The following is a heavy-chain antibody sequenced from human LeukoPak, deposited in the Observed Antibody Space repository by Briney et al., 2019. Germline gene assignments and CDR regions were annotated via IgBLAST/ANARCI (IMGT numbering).Heavy chain of an antibody. J-gene: IGHJ4*02. CDR1: GGSIGSDDYY. CDR2: THRSGDT. CDR3: ATRHHSRTYMVPLDS. V-gene: IGHV4-30-4*01. Sequence: PSQTLSLTCTVSGGSIGSDDYYWSWIRQPPGKGLEWIGETHRSGDTKYNPSLNGRVTISMDNSKNQLSLNLISVTAADTAIYFCATRHHSRTYMVPLDSWGQGTLVTVSS. D-gene: IGHD3-10*01.